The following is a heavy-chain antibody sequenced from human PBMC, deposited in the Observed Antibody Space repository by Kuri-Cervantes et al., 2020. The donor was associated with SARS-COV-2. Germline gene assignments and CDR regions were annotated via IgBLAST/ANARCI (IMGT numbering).Heavy chain of an antibody. CDR2: IYYSGST. CDR1: GGSISSSSYY. V-gene: IGHV4-61*01. J-gene: IGHJ6*02. Sequence: SETLSLTCTVSGGSISSSSYYWSWIRQPPGKGLEWVGYIYYSGSTNYNPSLKSRVTISVDTSKNQFSLKLSSVTAADTAVYYCARVGPYYYYGMDVWGQGTTVTVSS. CDR3: ARVGPYYYYGMDV.